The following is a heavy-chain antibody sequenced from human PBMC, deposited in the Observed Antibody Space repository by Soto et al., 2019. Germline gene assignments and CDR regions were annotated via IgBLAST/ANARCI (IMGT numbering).Heavy chain of an antibody. CDR2: IISIFGTA. D-gene: IGHD2-21*02. V-gene: IGHV1-69*13. CDR1: GGTFSSYA. J-gene: IGHJ6*02. Sequence: SVKVSCKASGGTFSSYAISWVRQAPGQGLEWMGGIISIFGTANYAQKFQGRVTITADESSSTAYMELSSLRSEDTAVYYCARANLWGGGGACPPVSWYYYGMDVWGQGTTVTVSS. CDR3: ARANLWGGGGACPPVSWYYYGMDV.